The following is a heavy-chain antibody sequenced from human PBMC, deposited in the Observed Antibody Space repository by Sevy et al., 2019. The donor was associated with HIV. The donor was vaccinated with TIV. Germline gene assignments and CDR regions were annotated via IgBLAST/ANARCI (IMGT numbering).Heavy chain of an antibody. J-gene: IGHJ6*02. CDR3: AGDCSSTRCLWGMDV. Sequence: GESLKISCAASGFTFSRYWMSWVRQAPGKGLEWVANIKVDGSEKYYVDSVKGRFTIPRDNAKNSLFLQMNSRRAEDTAVYYCAGDCSSTRCLWGMDVWGQGTTVTVSS. CDR1: GFTFSRYW. V-gene: IGHV3-7*03. D-gene: IGHD2-2*01. CDR2: IKVDGSEK.